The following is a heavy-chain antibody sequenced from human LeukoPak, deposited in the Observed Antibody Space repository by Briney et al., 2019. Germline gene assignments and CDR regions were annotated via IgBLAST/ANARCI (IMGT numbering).Heavy chain of an antibody. D-gene: IGHD2-2*01. CDR1: GFTFSNYS. J-gene: IGHJ4*02. CDR2: ISSSSSYI. CDR3: ARPDFYCSSTSCRIDY. Sequence: GGSLRLSCAASGFTFSNYSMNWVRQAPGKGLEWVSSISSSSSYIYYADSVKGRFTISRDNAKNSLSLQMNSLRAEDTAVYYCARPDFYCSSTSCRIDYWGQGTLVTVSS. V-gene: IGHV3-21*01.